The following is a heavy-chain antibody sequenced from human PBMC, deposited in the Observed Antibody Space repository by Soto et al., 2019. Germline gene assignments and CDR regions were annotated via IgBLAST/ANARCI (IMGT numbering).Heavy chain of an antibody. CDR2: ITTSGGNT. V-gene: IGHV3-23*01. D-gene: IGHD2-8*01. J-gene: IGHJ6*03. Sequence: EVQLLESGGGLVQPGGSLRLSCAASGFTFSTYAMSWVRQAPGKGLEWVSTITTSGGNTYYADSVQGRFTISRDNSKNTLYLQMNSRRAEDTAVYYCAGRYCTNGVCYTTYYYYIDVWGKGPTVTVSS. CDR3: AGRYCTNGVCYTTYYYYIDV. CDR1: GFTFSTYA.